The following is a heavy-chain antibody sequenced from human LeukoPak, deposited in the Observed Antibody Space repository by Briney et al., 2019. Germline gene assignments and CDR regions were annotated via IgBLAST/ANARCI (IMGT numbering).Heavy chain of an antibody. D-gene: IGHD5-12*01. CDR3: ARGLRDIVATPYYFDY. CDR1: GGSISSYY. J-gene: IGHJ4*02. Sequence: SETLSLTCTVSGGSISSYYWSWLRQPPGKGLERFGYIYYSGSTNYNPSLKSRVTISVDTSKNQFTLKLSSVTAADTAVYYCARGLRDIVATPYYFDYWGQGTLVTVSS. CDR2: IYYSGST. V-gene: IGHV4-59*01.